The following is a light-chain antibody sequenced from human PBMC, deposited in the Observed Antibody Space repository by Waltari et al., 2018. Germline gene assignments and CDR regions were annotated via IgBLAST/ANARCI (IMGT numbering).Light chain of an antibody. Sequence: PPSVSRSPGQSITISCTGTSSDIGDYNFVPWYQHHPEKAPNLLIFEVTNRPSGVSNRFSGSKSGNTASLTISGLQTDDEADYYCSSYRHRRCLVFGGGTKVTVL. CDR1: SSDIGDYNF. CDR3: SSYRHRRCLV. V-gene: IGLV2-14*01. J-gene: IGLJ2*01. CDR2: EVT.